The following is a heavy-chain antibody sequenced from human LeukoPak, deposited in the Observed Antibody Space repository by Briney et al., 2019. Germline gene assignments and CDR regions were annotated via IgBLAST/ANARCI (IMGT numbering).Heavy chain of an antibody. CDR2: ISGSGGST. V-gene: IGHV3-23*01. CDR1: GFTFSSYA. Sequence: SGGSLRLSCAASGFTFSSYAMSWVRQAPGKGLEWVSAISGSGGSTYYADSVKGRFTISRDNSKNTLYLQMNSLRAEDTAVYYCAKIQNYYDSSGYSDYWGQGTLVTVSS. CDR3: AKIQNYYDSSGYSDY. J-gene: IGHJ4*02. D-gene: IGHD3-22*01.